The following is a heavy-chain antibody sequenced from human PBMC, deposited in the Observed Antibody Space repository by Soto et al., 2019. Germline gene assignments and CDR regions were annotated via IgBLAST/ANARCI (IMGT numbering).Heavy chain of an antibody. J-gene: IGHJ5*02. D-gene: IGHD3-22*01. V-gene: IGHV1-69*01. CDR3: AGVETPCYYDSSGYYHH. CDR1: GGTFSSYA. Sequence: QVQLVQSGAEVKKPGSSVKVSCKASGGTFSSYAISWVRQAPGQGLEWMGGIIPIFGTANYAQKFQGRVTSTADESTSTAYLELNSLISEDTAVYYCAGVETPCYYDSSGYYHHWGQGTLVTVSS. CDR2: IIPIFGTA.